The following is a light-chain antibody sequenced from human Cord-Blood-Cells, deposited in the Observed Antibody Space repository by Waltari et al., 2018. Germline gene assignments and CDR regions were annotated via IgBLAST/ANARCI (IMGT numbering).Light chain of an antibody. J-gene: IGLJ3*02. CDR1: SRDVGGYTY. CDR2: EVS. Sequence: QSALTQPPSASGSPGQSVTISCTGTSRDVGGYTYVSWYPPHPGKAPKPIIYEVSKRPSGVPDRFSGSKSGNTASLTVSGLQAEDEADYYCSSYAGSNNWVFGGGTKLTVL. CDR3: SSYAGSNNWV. V-gene: IGLV2-8*01.